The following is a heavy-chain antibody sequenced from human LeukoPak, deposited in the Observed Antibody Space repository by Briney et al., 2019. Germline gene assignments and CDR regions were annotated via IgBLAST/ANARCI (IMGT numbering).Heavy chain of an antibody. Sequence: GGSLRLSCAASGFTFSSNYMSWVRQAPGKGLEWVSVIYSGGSTYYADSVKGRFTISRDNSKNTLCLQMNSLRAEDTAVYYCARGGDDYGDYYLDYWGQGTLVTVSS. CDR3: ARGGDDYGDYYLDY. V-gene: IGHV3-53*01. CDR1: GFTFSSNY. D-gene: IGHD4-17*01. J-gene: IGHJ4*02. CDR2: IYSGGST.